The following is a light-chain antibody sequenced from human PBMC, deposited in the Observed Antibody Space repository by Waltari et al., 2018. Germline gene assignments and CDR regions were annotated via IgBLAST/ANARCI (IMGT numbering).Light chain of an antibody. V-gene: IGKV1-5*03. J-gene: IGKJ2*01. Sequence: DIQMTQSPSSLSASVGDRVPITCRASQSISNWLAWYQQKPGKAPILLIYKASILKSGVPSRFSGRGAGTQFTLTISSLQPGDFATYYCQQYNTYSSFGQGTKLEIK. CDR1: QSISNW. CDR2: KAS. CDR3: QQYNTYSS.